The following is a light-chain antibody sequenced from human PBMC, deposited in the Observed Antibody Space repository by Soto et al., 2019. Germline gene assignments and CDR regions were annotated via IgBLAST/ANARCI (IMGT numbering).Light chain of an antibody. CDR3: QQYNSYWT. CDR2: DAS. Sequence: LQMSQSPSTLSASVGDRVTTTCRASQSISSWLAWYQQKPGKAPKLMIYDASSLESGVPSRFSGSGSGTEFTLTISSLQPDDFATYYCQQYNSYWTFGQGTKVDIK. J-gene: IGKJ1*01. CDR1: QSISSW. V-gene: IGKV1-5*01.